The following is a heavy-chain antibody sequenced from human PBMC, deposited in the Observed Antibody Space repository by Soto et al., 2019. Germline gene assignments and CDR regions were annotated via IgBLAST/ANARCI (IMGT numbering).Heavy chain of an antibody. V-gene: IGHV3-30-3*01. CDR3: ARDRSSVAGSYFDY. J-gene: IGHJ4*02. Sequence: GGSLRLSCAASGFTFSSYAMHWVRQAPGKGLEWVAVISYDGSNKYYADSVKGRFTISRDNSKNTLYLQMNSLGAEDTAVYYCARDRSSVAGSYFDYWGQGTLVTVSS. CDR2: ISYDGSNK. CDR1: GFTFSSYA. D-gene: IGHD6-19*01.